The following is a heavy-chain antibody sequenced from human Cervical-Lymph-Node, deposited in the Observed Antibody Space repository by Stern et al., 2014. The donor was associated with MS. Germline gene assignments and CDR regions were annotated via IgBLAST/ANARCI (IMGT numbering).Heavy chain of an antibody. CDR3: AREEQQLVHGNWFDP. V-gene: IGHV4-38-2*02. CDR2: IYHSGST. Sequence: VQLVESGPGLVKPSETLSLTCTVSGYSISSGYYWGWLRQPPGKGLEWIGTIYHSGSTYYNPSLQSRVTLSVDTSTNQFSLKLSFGTAADTAVYYCAREEQQLVHGNWFDPWGQGTLVTVSS. J-gene: IGHJ5*02. D-gene: IGHD6-13*01. CDR1: GYSISSGYY.